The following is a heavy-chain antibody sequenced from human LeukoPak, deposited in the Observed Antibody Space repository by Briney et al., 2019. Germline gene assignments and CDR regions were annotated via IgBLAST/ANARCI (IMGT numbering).Heavy chain of an antibody. CDR3: AKDRGGDFYDAFDI. J-gene: IGHJ3*02. V-gene: IGHV3-23*01. D-gene: IGHD2-21*01. CDR2: ISGSGGTK. Sequence: GGSLRLSCAASGCTFSSYAMSWVRQAPGKGLEWVSGISGSGGTKYYADSVKGRFTISRDNSKNILYLQMNSLRAEDTAVSYCAKDRGGDFYDAFDIWGQGTLVTVSS. CDR1: GCTFSSYA.